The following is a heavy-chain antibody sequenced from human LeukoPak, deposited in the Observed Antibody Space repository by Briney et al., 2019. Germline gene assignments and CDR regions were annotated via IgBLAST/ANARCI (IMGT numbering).Heavy chain of an antibody. CDR1: GGSFSGYY. CDR3: ARWTMVRGMYNWFDP. V-gene: IGHV4-34*01. J-gene: IGHJ5*02. Sequence: PSETLSLTCAVYGGSFSGYYWSWIRQPPGEGLEWIGEINHSGSTNYNPSLKSRVTISVDTSKNQFSLKLSSVTAADTAVYYCARWTMVRGMYNWFDPWGQGTLVTVSS. CDR2: INHSGST. D-gene: IGHD3-10*01.